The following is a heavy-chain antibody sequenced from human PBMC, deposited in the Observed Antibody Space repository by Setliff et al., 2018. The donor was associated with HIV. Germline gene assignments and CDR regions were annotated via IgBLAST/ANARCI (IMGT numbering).Heavy chain of an antibody. Sequence: EASVKVSCAASGFTFSSYWMSWVRQAPGKGLEWVANIKQDGSEKYYVDSVKGRFTISRDNAKNSLYLQMNSLRAEDTAVYYCATPRGFYSSSGWGQGTLVTVSS. CDR1: GFTFSSYW. CDR3: ATPRGFYSSSG. D-gene: IGHD6-13*01. J-gene: IGHJ4*02. V-gene: IGHV3-7*03. CDR2: IKQDGSEK.